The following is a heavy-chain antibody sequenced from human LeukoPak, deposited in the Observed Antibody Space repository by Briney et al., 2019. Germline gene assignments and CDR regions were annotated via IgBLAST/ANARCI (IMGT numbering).Heavy chain of an antibody. CDR2: IRRSSSYI. J-gene: IGHJ4*02. D-gene: IGHD3-22*01. CDR1: GFTFSSYS. Sequence: GGSLRLFCAASGFTFSSYSMHGAREAPGKGREWGTSIRRSSSYIYYADTVKRRFTISRDKHTNSLYLQMNRLRAEDTAVYYCARDYYDSSGYYFDYWGQGTPVTVSA. CDR3: ARDYYDSSGYYFDY. V-gene: IGHV3-21*01.